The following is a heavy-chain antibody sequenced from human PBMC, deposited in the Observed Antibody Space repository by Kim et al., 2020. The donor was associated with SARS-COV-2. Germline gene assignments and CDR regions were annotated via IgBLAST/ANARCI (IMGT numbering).Heavy chain of an antibody. D-gene: IGHD5-12*01. Sequence: ASVKVSCKASGYTFTSYYMHWVRQAPGQGLEWMGIINPSGGSTSYAQKFQGRVTMTRDTSTSTVYMELSSLRSEDTAVYYCARRGYSGYARDYYGMDVWGQGTTVTVSS. V-gene: IGHV1-46*01. CDR3: ARRGYSGYARDYYGMDV. CDR1: GYTFTSYY. J-gene: IGHJ6*02. CDR2: INPSGGST.